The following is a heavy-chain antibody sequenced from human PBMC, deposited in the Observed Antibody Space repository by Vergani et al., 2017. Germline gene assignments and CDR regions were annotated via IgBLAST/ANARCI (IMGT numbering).Heavy chain of an antibody. V-gene: IGHV3-23*04. J-gene: IGHJ4*02. CDR1: SFKLGDYA. D-gene: IGHD3-10*01. CDR3: AKQYFVSGNYLFDY. CDR2: ISGSGVSA. Sequence: VQLVESGGGVVQPGRSLRLSCTPSSFKLGDYAMNWVRQAPGKGLEWVSGISGSGVSAYYTDSVKGRFTISRDNSKNMLFLQMNNLRTEDTAIYYWAKQYFVSGNYLFDYWGQGTLVTVSS.